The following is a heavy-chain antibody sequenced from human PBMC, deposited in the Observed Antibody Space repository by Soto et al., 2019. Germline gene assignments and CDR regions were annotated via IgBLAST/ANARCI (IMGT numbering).Heavy chain of an antibody. CDR3: ARGIWSGYYSGEFDY. D-gene: IGHD3-3*01. V-gene: IGHV4-34*01. J-gene: IGHJ4*02. CDR1: GGSFSGYY. Sequence: SETLSLTCAVYGGSFSGYYWSWIRQPPGRGLEWIGEINHSGSTNYNPSLKSRVTISVDTSKNQFSLKLSSVTAADTAVYYCARGIWSGYYSGEFDYWGQGTLVTVSS. CDR2: INHSGST.